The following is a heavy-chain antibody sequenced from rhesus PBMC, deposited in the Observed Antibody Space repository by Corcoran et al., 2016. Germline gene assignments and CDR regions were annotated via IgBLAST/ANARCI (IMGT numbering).Heavy chain of an antibody. D-gene: IGHD6-31*01. J-gene: IGHJ4*01. CDR2: IDGYTGNT. CDR3: ARSSGWAFDY. Sequence: QVQLQESGPGLVKPSETLSLTCAVSGGSFNNYWWSWIPQPPGKGLEWIGEIDGYTGNTNHNPSLKSRVTISKDAPTNQFSLQLSSLTDADTAIYYCARSSGWAFDYWGQGVLVTVSS. V-gene: IGHV4-80*01. CDR1: GGSFNNYW.